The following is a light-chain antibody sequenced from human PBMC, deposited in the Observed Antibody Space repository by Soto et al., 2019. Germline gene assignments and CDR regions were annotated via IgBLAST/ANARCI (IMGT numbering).Light chain of an antibody. J-gene: IGKJ2*01. Sequence: DIQMPQSPSTLSASVGDRVTITCRASQSINSWLAWYQQKPGKAPKLLIYDASNLESGVPSRFSGSGSGTEFTLTISSLQPDDFATYYCQQYNSYLYTFGQRTKLEIK. CDR2: DAS. CDR3: QQYNSYLYT. V-gene: IGKV1-5*01. CDR1: QSINSW.